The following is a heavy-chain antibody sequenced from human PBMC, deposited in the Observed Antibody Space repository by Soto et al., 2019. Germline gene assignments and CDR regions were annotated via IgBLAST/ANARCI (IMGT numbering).Heavy chain of an antibody. CDR3: ASLGSGVTLRWMDV. CDR2: IYDSGST. D-gene: IGHD2-21*02. J-gene: IGHJ6*04. Sequence: QVQLQESGPGLVKPSETLSLTCTVSGGSISSYYWSWIRQPPGKGLEWIGYIYDSGSTNYNPSLKSRVTISVDTSKNQFSLKLSSVTAADTAVYYCASLGSGVTLRWMDVWGKGTTVTVSS. V-gene: IGHV4-59*08. CDR1: GGSISSYY.